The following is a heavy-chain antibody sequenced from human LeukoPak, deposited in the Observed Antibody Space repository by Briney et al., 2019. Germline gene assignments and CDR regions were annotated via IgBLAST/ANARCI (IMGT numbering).Heavy chain of an antibody. CDR1: GGTFISYA. J-gene: IGHJ4*02. CDR2: MNPNSGNT. V-gene: IGHV1-8*02. D-gene: IGHD3-22*01. CDR3: ARGHYYDSSGYSS. Sequence: ASVKVSCKASGGTFISYAINWVRQATGQGLEWMGWMNPNSGNTGYAQKFQGRVTMTRNTSISTAYMELSSLRSEDTAVYYCARGHYYDSSGYSSWGQGTLVTVSS.